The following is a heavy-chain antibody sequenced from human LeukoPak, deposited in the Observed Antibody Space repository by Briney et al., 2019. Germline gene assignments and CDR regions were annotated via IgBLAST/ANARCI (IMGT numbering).Heavy chain of an antibody. J-gene: IGHJ4*02. CDR1: GFPVSGYW. V-gene: IGHV3-7*01. CDR3: SRSLEY. Sequence: GGSLRLSCAASGFPVSGYWMDWVRQAPGKGMEWVANTKQDGSEQYYADSVKGRFTISRDNAKNALYLQMNSLRAEDTAVYYCSRSLEYWGQGALVTVSS. CDR2: TKQDGSEQ.